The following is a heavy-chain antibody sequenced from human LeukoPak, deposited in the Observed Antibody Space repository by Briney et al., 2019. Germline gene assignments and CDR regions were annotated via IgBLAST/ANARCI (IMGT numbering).Heavy chain of an antibody. J-gene: IGHJ6*03. D-gene: IGHD7-27*01. Sequence: PSETLSLTCAVSGGSISSGGYSWSWIRQPPGKGLEWIAYISDRGSTNYNPSLKSRVTISVDTSNNQFSLKLSSVNAADTAVYYCARDFRSATPWGYYYMDVWGKGTTVTVSS. CDR2: ISDRGST. V-gene: IGHV4-61*08. CDR3: ARDFRSATPWGYYYMDV. CDR1: GGSISSGGYS.